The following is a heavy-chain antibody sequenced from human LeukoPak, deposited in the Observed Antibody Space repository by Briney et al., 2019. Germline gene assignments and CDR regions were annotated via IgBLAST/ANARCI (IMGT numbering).Heavy chain of an antibody. Sequence: PSETLSLTCTVSGGSISSSSYYWGWIRQPPGKGLEWIGSIYYSGSTYYNPSLKSRVTISVDTSKNQFSLKLSSVTAADTAGYYCGRHRGSLGPYYFDYGGRGPLVPVSS. J-gene: IGHJ4*02. D-gene: IGHD1-26*01. CDR2: IYYSGST. V-gene: IGHV4-39*01. CDR3: GRHRGSLGPYYFDY. CDR1: GGSISSSSYY.